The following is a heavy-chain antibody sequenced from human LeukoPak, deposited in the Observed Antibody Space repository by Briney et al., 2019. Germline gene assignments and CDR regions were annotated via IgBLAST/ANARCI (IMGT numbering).Heavy chain of an antibody. J-gene: IGHJ4*02. V-gene: IGHV4-4*07. CDR1: GGSISSYY. Sequence: PSETLSLTCTVSGGSISSYYWSWIRQPAGKGLEWIGRIYTSDSTNYSPSLKSRVTISIDPSKNQFSLKLTSVTAADTAVYYCATSTVADFAYWGQGMRVTVSS. CDR3: ATSTVADFAY. D-gene: IGHD6-19*01. CDR2: IYTSDST.